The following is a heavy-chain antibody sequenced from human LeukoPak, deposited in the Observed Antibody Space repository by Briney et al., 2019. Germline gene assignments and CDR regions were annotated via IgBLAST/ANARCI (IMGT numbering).Heavy chain of an antibody. CDR1: GFTPSSYE. V-gene: IGHV3-48*03. J-gene: IGHJ1*01. CDR2: ISRSGTDT. CDR3: AKLGRIAVAGAAEYFQH. D-gene: IGHD6-19*01. Sequence: GGSLRLSCAVSGFTPSSYEMNWVRQAPGKGLEWISYISRSGTDTLYADSVKGRFTISRDNAKNSLYLLMNSLGAEDTAVYYCAKLGRIAVAGAAEYFQHWGQGTLVTVSS.